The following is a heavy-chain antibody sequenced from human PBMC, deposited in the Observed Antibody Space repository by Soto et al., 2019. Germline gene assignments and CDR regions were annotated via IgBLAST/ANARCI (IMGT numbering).Heavy chain of an antibody. CDR3: ARPVAVPDHFDY. Sequence: QVQLVQSGAEEKKPGASVKVSGKASGYTFTGYAMHWVRQAPGQRLEWMGWINAGNGNTKYSQKFQGRVTNNSDKCAPKAYMDRNSLKSKHTAENYCARPVAVPDHFDYWGQGTLVTVSS. V-gene: IGHV1-3*05. CDR1: GYTFTGYA. CDR2: INAGNGNT. J-gene: IGHJ5*01. D-gene: IGHD6-19*01.